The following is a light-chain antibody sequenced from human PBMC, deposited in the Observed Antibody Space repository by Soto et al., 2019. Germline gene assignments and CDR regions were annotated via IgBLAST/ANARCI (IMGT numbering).Light chain of an antibody. CDR2: VAS. CDR3: QQYNVWPLT. V-gene: IGKV3-15*01. Sequence: EIVMTQSPATLSVSPGERATLSCRASQSVSSNLAWYQQKPSQTPKLLIYVASTRATGIPARFSGSGSGTEFTLTNSSLQSEDFVVYYCQQYNVWPLTFGGGTKVEFK. J-gene: IGKJ4*01. CDR1: QSVSSN.